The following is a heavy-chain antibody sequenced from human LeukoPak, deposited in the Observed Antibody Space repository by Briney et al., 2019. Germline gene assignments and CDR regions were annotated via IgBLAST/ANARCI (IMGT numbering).Heavy chain of an antibody. Sequence: GASVKVSCKASGYTFTNYGINWVRQAPGQGLEWMGWNSAYNGNTNYAQKLQGRVTMTIDTSTNTAYMELRSLTSDDTAAYFCARRLTDSGGYYPYYYYGMDVWGQGTTVTVSS. CDR2: NSAYNGNT. J-gene: IGHJ6*02. D-gene: IGHD3-22*01. CDR3: ARRLTDSGGYYPYYYYGMDV. V-gene: IGHV1-18*01. CDR1: GYTFTNYG.